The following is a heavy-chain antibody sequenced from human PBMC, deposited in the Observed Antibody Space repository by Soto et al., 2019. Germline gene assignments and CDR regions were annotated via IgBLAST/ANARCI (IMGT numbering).Heavy chain of an antibody. CDR3: ARASYYDILAEPAGFDY. D-gene: IGHD3-9*01. CDR1: GGSISSSSYY. CDR2: IYYSGST. Sequence: PSETLSLTCTVSGGSISSSSYYWGWIRQPPGKGLEWIGSIYYSGSTYYNPSLKSRVTISVDTSKNQFSLKLSSVTAADTAVYYCARASYYDILAEPAGFDYWGQGTLVTVPQ. V-gene: IGHV4-39*07. J-gene: IGHJ4*02.